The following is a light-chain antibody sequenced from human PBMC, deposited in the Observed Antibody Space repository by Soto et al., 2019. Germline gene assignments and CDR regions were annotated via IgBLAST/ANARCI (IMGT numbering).Light chain of an antibody. V-gene: IGKV1-5*01. J-gene: IGKJ1*01. CDR3: QQYETFSGT. CDR2: DAS. Sequence: DIPLTQSPATLSVSVGDTVTVTWRASQSVSGWLAWYQQKPGEAPKLLIYDASALPRGVPSRFSGSGSGTKFTLTIASLQPDDFATYYCQQYETFSGTFGPGTKVDIK. CDR1: QSVSGW.